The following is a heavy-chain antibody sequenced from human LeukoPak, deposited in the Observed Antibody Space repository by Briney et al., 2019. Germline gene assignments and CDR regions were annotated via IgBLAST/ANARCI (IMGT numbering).Heavy chain of an antibody. J-gene: IGHJ4*02. Sequence: GGSLRLSCDASRFTFSSNAMSWVRQAPGKGLEWVSCISAAGDSTYYAASVKGRFTISRDDSKNTLDLHMNSLRAEDTALYYCVKNLYGVCRSPFDYWGQGTLVTVSS. V-gene: IGHV3-23*01. CDR3: VKNLYGVCRSPFDY. CDR2: ISAAGDST. D-gene: IGHD4-17*01. CDR1: RFTFSSNA.